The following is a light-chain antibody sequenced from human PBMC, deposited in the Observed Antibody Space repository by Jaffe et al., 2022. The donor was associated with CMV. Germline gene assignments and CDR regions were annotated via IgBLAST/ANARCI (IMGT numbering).Light chain of an antibody. J-gene: IGKJ3*01. CDR1: QSLLHNNGWNY. CDR2: LGF. V-gene: IGKV2-28*01. Sequence: DIVMTQSPLSVSVTPGEPASISCRSSQSLLHNNGWNYVSWYLHKPGQSPQLLIYLGFTRAAGVPDRFSGSGSGSGTDYTLKISRVEAEDVGIYFCMQSLQSFTFGPGTKLEIK. CDR3: MQSLQSFT.